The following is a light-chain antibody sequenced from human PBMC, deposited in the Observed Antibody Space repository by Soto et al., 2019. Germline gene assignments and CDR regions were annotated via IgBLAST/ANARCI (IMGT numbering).Light chain of an antibody. V-gene: IGKV3-20*01. CDR3: QQYGSSPWT. CDR1: QSVSNNY. Sequence: ESVMAHCGSTRSLSQGERATLSCTASQSVSNNYLAWYQQKPGQAPRLLIYGASNRATGIPDRFSGSGSGTDFTLTISRLEPEDFAVYYCQQYGSSPWTFGERTKV. J-gene: IGKJ1*01. CDR2: GAS.